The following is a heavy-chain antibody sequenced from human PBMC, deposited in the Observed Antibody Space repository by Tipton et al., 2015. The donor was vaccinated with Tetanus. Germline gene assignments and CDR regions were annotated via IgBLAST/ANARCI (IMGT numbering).Heavy chain of an antibody. D-gene: IGHD2/OR15-2a*01. V-gene: IGHV5-51*01. CDR1: GYSFTSYW. CDR3: ARQGITTWSGAYYYYGMDV. CDR2: IYPGDSDT. J-gene: IGHJ6*02. Sequence: QLVQSGAEVKKPGESLKISCKGSGYSFTSYWIGWVRQMPGKGPEWMGIIYPGDSDTRYSPSFQGQVTISADKSISTAYLQWSSLKASDTAMYYCARQGITTWSGAYYYYGMDVWGQGTTVTVSS.